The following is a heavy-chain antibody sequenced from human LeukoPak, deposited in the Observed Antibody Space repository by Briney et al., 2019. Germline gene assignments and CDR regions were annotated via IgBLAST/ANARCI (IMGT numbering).Heavy chain of an antibody. J-gene: IGHJ4*02. V-gene: IGHV3-48*03. CDR1: GFTFSSYE. CDR3: ARYDSSSSVGDY. CDR2: ISSSGSTI. Sequence: GGSLRLPCAASGFTFSSYEMNWVRQAPGKGLEWVSYISSSGSTIYYADSVKGRFTISRDNAKNSLYLQMNSLRAEDTAVYYCARYDSSSSVGDYWGQGTLVTVSS. D-gene: IGHD6-6*01.